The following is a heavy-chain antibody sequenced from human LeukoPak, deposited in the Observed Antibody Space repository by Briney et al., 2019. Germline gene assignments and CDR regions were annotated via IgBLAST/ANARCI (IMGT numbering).Heavy chain of an antibody. J-gene: IGHJ4*02. CDR2: IKSNPAGGTT. CDR1: GFTFSDAW. D-gene: IGHD1-26*01. Sequence: GMSLRLSCAASGFTFSDAWMSWVRQAPGKGLEWVGRIKSNPAGGTTDYAAPVKGRFTISRDDSKNTLYLQMNSLIIEDTAVYFCVTEYYGSFNYWGQGTLVTASS. CDR3: VTEYYGSFNY. V-gene: IGHV3-15*01.